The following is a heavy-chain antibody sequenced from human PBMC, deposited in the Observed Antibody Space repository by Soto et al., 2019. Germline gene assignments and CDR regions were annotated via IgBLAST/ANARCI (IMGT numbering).Heavy chain of an antibody. CDR3: ARESISYDYIWGSYRYGNYFDY. CDR2: INPSFGKT. J-gene: IGHJ4*02. V-gene: IGHV1-69*05. Sequence: SVKVSCKASGGTFSSYAISWVRQAPGQGLEWMGGINPSFGKTKYSQKFQGRVTITRDTSASTAYMELSSLRSEDTAVYYCARESISYDYIWGSYRYGNYFDYWGQGTLVTVSS. CDR1: GGTFSSYA. D-gene: IGHD3-16*02.